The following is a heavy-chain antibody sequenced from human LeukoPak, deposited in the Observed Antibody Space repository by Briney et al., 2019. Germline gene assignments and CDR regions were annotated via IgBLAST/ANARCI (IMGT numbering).Heavy chain of an antibody. Sequence: PGGSLRLSCSASGFTFSDYWMMWVRQARGKGVEWVSAISGSGGSTYYADSVKGRFTISRDNSKNTLYLQMNSLRAEDTAVYYCARGGRSSSTHHIYGMDVWGQGTTVTVSS. D-gene: IGHD6-6*01. J-gene: IGHJ6*02. V-gene: IGHV3-23*01. CDR2: ISGSGGST. CDR1: GFTFSDYW. CDR3: ARGGRSSSTHHIYGMDV.